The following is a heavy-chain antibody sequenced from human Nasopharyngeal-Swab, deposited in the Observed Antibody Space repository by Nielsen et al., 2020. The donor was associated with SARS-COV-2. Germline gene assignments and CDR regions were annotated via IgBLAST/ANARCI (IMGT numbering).Heavy chain of an antibody. V-gene: IGHV3-7*01. J-gene: IGHJ4*02. CDR3: ARAGRRTGTTRFDY. CDR1: GFTFSSYW. CDR2: IKQDGSEK. D-gene: IGHD1-1*01. Sequence: GESLKISWAASGFTFSSYWMSWVRQAPGKGLEWVANIKQDGSEKNYVDSVKGRFTISRDNAKNSVYLQMNSLRAEDTAVYYCARAGRRTGTTRFDYWGQGTLVTVSS.